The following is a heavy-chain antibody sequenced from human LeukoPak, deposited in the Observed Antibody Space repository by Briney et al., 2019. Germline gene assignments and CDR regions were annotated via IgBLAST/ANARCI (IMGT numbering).Heavy chain of an antibody. CDR1: GYTLTELS. J-gene: IGHJ5*02. CDR2: INPNSGGT. V-gene: IGHV1-2*02. Sequence: ASVKVSCKVSGYTLTELSMHWVRQAPGKGLEWMGWINPNSGGTNYAQKFQGRVTMTRDTSISTAYMELSRLRSDDTAVYYCARGTYYYGSGNQNWFDPWGQGTLVTVSS. D-gene: IGHD3-10*01. CDR3: ARGTYYYGSGNQNWFDP.